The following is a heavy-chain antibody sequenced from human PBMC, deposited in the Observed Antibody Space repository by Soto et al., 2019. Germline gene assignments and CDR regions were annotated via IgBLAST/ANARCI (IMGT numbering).Heavy chain of an antibody. CDR3: ARGSLGGDVANLAY. Sequence: EVQLVESGGGLVKPGGSLRLSCAASGFTFSSYSMNWVRQAPGKGLEWVSSISSSSSYIYYADSVKGRFTISRDNAKNSLYLQMNSLRAEDTAVYYCARGSLGGDVANLAYWGQGTLVTVSS. CDR2: ISSSSSYI. D-gene: IGHD3-10*01. CDR1: GFTFSSYS. J-gene: IGHJ4*02. V-gene: IGHV3-21*01.